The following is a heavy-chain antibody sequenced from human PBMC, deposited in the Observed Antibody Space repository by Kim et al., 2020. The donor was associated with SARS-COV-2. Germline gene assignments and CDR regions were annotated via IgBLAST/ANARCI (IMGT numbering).Heavy chain of an antibody. CDR2: TYYRSKWYN. J-gene: IGHJ6*02. CDR3: ARGVWEDIVVVVAANTSRNYYYYYGMDV. V-gene: IGHV6-1*01. CDR1: GDSVSSNSAA. Sequence: SQTLSLTCAISGDSVSSNSAAWNWIRQSPSRGLEWLGRTYYRSKWYNDYAVSVKSRITINPDTSKNQFSLQLNSVTPEDTAVYYCARGVWEDIVVVVAANTSRNYYYYYGMDVWGQGTTVTVSS. D-gene: IGHD2-15*01.